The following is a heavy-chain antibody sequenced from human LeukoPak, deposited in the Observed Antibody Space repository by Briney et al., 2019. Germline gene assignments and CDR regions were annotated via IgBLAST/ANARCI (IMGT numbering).Heavy chain of an antibody. D-gene: IGHD3-10*01. CDR3: AKDLYYYGSGSYLDPFDY. CDR2: ISGSGGST. CDR1: GFTFSSYA. V-gene: IGHV3-23*01. Sequence: PGGSLRLSCAASGFTFSSYAMSWVRQAPGKGLEWVSAISGSGGSTYYADSVKGRFTISRDNSKNTLYLQMNSLRAEGTAVYYCAKDLYYYGSGSYLDPFDYWGQGTLVTVSP. J-gene: IGHJ4*02.